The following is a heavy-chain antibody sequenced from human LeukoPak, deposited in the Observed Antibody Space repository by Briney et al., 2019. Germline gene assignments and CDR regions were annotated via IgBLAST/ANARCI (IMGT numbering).Heavy chain of an antibody. CDR2: ISISGSTI. CDR1: GFTFSDYY. D-gene: IGHD6-19*01. Sequence: GSLRLSCAASGFTFSDYYMSWIRQAPGKGLEWVSYISISGSTIYYADSVQGRFSISRDNAKNSLYLQMNSLRAEDTAVYYCATAGITVAGSSPFDYWGQGTLVAVSS. CDR3: ATAGITVAGSSPFDY. J-gene: IGHJ4*02. V-gene: IGHV3-11*01.